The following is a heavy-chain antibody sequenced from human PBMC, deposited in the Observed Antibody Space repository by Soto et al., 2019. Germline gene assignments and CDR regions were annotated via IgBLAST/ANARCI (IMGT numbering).Heavy chain of an antibody. CDR3: AKGRPAGVGFIVEATPEFDC. D-gene: IGHD1-26*01. CDR2: ITYDGRDT. V-gene: IGHV3-30*18. Sequence: QVQLVESGGGVVQPGRSLRLSCEGSGFTFSNFGIHWVGQAPGKGLEWVAVITYDGRDTYYADSVKGRFTISRDNSKNILYLQTNSLRPEDTAVYYCAKGRPAGVGFIVEATPEFDCWGQGTLVTVSS. CDR1: GFTFSNFG. J-gene: IGHJ4*02.